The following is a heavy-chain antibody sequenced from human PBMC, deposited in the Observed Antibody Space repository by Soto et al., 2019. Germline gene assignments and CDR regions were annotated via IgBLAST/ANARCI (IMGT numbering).Heavy chain of an antibody. CDR3: ERDRLRFGETYYQVSMDA. V-gene: IGHV4-61*01. CDR1: GGSVSSGSYY. D-gene: IGHD3-10*01. J-gene: IGHJ6*02. CDR2: IYYSGST. Sequence: SETLSLTCTVSGGSVSSGSYYWSWIRQPPGKGLEWIGYIYYSGSTNYNPSLKSRVTISVDTSKNQFSLKLSSVTAADTAVYYCERDRLRFGETYYQVSMDAWAQGTTVTVSS.